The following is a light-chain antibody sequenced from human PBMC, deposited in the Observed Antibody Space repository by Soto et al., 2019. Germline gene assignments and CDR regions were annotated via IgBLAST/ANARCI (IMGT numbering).Light chain of an antibody. Sequence: DIQMTQSPSSLSASVGDRVTITCRASQSITNYLNWYQQKPGKAPKLLIYGASSLQSGVPSRFSGSGSGTDFPLTISSLQPEDFATGYCQRSYSMWTFAQGTKVEVK. V-gene: IGKV1-39*01. J-gene: IGKJ1*01. CDR2: GAS. CDR1: QSITNY. CDR3: QRSYSMWT.